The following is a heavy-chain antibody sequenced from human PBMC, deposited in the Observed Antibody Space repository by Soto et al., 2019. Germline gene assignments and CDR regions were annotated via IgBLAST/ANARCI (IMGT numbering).Heavy chain of an antibody. CDR1: GFSLSTSGVG. CDR3: AHKLRFLEGLSFDY. D-gene: IGHD3-3*01. J-gene: IGHJ4*02. CDR2: IYWDDDK. V-gene: IGHV2-5*02. Sequence: QITLKESGPTLVKPTQTLTLTCTFSGFSLSTSGVGVGWIRQPPGKALEWLALIYWDDDKRYSPSLKSRLTITKDTSKNQVVLTMTNMDPVDTATCYCAHKLRFLEGLSFDYWGQGTLVTVSS.